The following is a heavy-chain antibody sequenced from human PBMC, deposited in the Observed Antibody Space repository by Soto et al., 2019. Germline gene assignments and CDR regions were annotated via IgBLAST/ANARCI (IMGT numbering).Heavy chain of an antibody. J-gene: IGHJ3*02. CDR2: ISGSVSGGRIDT. Sequence: GGSLRLSCAASGFTFSTYAMSWVRQAPGKGLEWVSAISGSVSGGRIDTHYADSVKGRFTISRDNSIDTLYLQMNSLRTEDAAVYYCARPRWYGVFDVYAIWGQGAMVTVSS. CDR1: GFTFSTYA. V-gene: IGHV3-23*01. CDR3: ARPRWYGVFDVYAI. D-gene: IGHD4-17*01.